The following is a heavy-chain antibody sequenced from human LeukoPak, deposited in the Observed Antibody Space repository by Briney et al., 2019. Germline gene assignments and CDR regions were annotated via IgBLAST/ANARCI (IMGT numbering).Heavy chain of an antibody. V-gene: IGHV1-69*13. Sequence: SVKVSCKASGYTFTSYYMRWVRQAPGQGLEWMGGIIPIFGTANYAQKFQGRVTITADESTSTAYMELSSLKTEDTAVYYCTRDRFYVWFDPWGQGTLVTVSS. CDR1: GYTFTSYY. J-gene: IGHJ5*02. CDR2: IIPIFGTA. CDR3: TRDRFYVWFDP. D-gene: IGHD3-16*01.